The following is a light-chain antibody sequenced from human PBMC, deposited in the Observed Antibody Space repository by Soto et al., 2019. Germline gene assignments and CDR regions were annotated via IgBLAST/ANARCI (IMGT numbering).Light chain of an antibody. J-gene: IGLJ3*02. CDR1: TSNLGAGYD. CDR2: GNR. V-gene: IGLV1-40*01. Sequence: QSVLTQPPSVSGAPGQRVTLSCTGNTSNLGAGYDVHWYQQLPGAAPKLVIFGNRNRPSGVPERFSGSKSGTSASLAITGLQAEDEADYYCQAYDYSFPASVFGGGTKLTVL. CDR3: QAYDYSFPASV.